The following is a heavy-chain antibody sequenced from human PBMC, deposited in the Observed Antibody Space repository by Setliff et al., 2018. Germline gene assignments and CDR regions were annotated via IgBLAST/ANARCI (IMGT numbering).Heavy chain of an antibody. Sequence: SETLSLTCTVSGGSISSGGYYWSWIRQHPGKGLEWIGYIYYSGSTYYNPSLKSRVTISVDTSKNQFSLKLSSVTAADTAVYYCARETSAARLWGPFDYWGQGTLVTVS. V-gene: IGHV4-31*03. CDR2: IYYSGST. J-gene: IGHJ4*02. CDR3: ARETSAARLWGPFDY. CDR1: GGSISSGGYY. D-gene: IGHD6-6*01.